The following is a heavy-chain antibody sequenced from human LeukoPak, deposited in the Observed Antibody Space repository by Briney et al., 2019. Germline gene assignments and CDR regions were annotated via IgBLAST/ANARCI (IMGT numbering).Heavy chain of an antibody. CDR2: IYSGGST. J-gene: IGHJ3*02. Sequence: GGSLRLSCAASGFTVSSNYMSWVRQAPGKGLEWVSIIYSGGSTYYADSVKGRFTISRDNSKNTLYLQMNSLRAEDTAVYYCARVRTMIGAFDIWGQGTMVTVSS. CDR1: GFTVSSNY. V-gene: IGHV3-66*01. CDR3: ARVRTMIGAFDI. D-gene: IGHD3-22*01.